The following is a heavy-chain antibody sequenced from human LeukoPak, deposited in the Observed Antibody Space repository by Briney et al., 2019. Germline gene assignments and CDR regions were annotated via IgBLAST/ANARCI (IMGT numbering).Heavy chain of an antibody. J-gene: IGHJ3*02. CDR2: IKQDGSEK. Sequence: PGGSLRLSCAASGFTFISYWMSWVRQAPGKGLEWVANIKQDGSEKYYVDSVKGRFTISRDNAKNSLYLQMNSLRAEDTAVYYCARSANSAFDIWGQGTMITVSS. CDR3: ARSANSAFDI. V-gene: IGHV3-7*01. D-gene: IGHD4/OR15-4a*01. CDR1: GFTFISYW.